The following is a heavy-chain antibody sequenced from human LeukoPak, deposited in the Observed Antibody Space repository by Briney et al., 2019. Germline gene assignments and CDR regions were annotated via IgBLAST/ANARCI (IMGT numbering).Heavy chain of an antibody. CDR2: TYYRSKWFY. J-gene: IGHJ4*02. CDR3: ARDAPGQSYFDY. Sequence: PSQTLSLTCAISGDSVSSNSGVWNWIRQSPSRGLEWLGRTYYRSKWFYDYAESVKGRIIVNPDTSKNQFSLRLNSMTPDDTAVYYCARDAPGQSYFDYWGRGTLVTVSS. V-gene: IGHV6-1*01. CDR1: GDSVSSNSGV.